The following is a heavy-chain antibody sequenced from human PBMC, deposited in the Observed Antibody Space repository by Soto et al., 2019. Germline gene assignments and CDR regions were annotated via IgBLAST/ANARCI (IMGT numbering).Heavy chain of an antibody. V-gene: IGHV4-61*08. Sequence: PSETLSLTCTVSGGSISSGGYYWSWIRQHPGKGLEWIGYIYYSGSTNYNPSLKSRVTISVDTSKNQFSLKLSSVTAADTAVYYCSRATYDSSGYYFGYWGQGTLVTVSS. CDR1: GGSISSGGYY. D-gene: IGHD3-22*01. J-gene: IGHJ4*02. CDR3: SRATYDSSGYYFGY. CDR2: IYYSGST.